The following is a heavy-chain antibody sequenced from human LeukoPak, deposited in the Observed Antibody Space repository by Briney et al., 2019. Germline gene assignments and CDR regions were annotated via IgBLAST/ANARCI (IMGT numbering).Heavy chain of an antibody. V-gene: IGHV3-15*01. CDR1: GFTFSNAW. J-gene: IGHJ1*01. CDR3: TTVRGYSSSWYRGPGAGYFQH. D-gene: IGHD6-13*01. CDR2: IKSKTDGGTT. Sequence: GGSLRLSCAASGFTFSNAWMSWVRQAPGKGLEWVGRIKSKTDGGTTDYAAPVKGRFTISRDDSKNTLYLQMNSLKTEDTAVYYCTTVRGYSSSWYRGPGAGYFQHWGQGTLVTVSS.